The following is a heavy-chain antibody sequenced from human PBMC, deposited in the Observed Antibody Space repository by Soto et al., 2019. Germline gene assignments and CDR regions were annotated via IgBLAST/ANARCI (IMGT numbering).Heavy chain of an antibody. V-gene: IGHV3-30*18. Sequence: PGGSLRLSCAASGFTFSSYGMHWVRQAPGKGLERVAVISYDGSNKYYADSVKGRFTISRDNSKNTLYLQMNSLRAEDTAVYYCAEDGTAARPNYYYYYMDVWGKGTTVTVSS. J-gene: IGHJ6*03. CDR1: GFTFSSYG. D-gene: IGHD6-6*01. CDR3: AEDGTAARPNYYYYYMDV. CDR2: ISYDGSNK.